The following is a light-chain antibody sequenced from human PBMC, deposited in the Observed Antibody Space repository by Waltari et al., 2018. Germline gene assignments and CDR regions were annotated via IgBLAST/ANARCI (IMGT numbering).Light chain of an antibody. CDR1: SSDVGGYNY. CDR2: DVS. Sequence: QSALTQPASVSGSPGQSITISCTGTSSDVGGYNYVPWYQQHPGKAPKLMIYDVSNRPSGVSNRFSGSKSGNTASLTISGLQAEDEADYYCSSYTSSSTWEFGGGTKLTVL. V-gene: IGLV2-14*01. J-gene: IGLJ3*02. CDR3: SSYTSSSTWE.